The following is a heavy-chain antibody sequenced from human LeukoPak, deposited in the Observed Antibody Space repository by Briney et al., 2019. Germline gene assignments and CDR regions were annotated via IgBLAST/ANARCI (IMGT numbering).Heavy chain of an antibody. CDR1: GFSVSSNY. CDR3: ARVERGVATITWTYYYYYYMDV. CDR2: VYSGGNT. D-gene: IGHD5-12*01. Sequence: GGSLRLSCAASGFSVSSNYMTWVRQAPGKGLEWVSVVYSGGNTYYADSVKGRFTISRDNSKNTLYLQMNSLRAEDTAVYYCARVERGVATITWTYYYYYYMDVWGKGTTVTISS. J-gene: IGHJ6*03. V-gene: IGHV3-53*01.